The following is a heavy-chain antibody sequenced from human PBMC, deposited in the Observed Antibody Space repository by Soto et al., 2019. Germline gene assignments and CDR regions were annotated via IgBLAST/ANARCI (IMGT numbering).Heavy chain of an antibody. CDR1: GFTFSFYA. J-gene: IGHJ4*02. D-gene: IGHD3-16*01. CDR3: ARQAKIGDRSQFYFDS. Sequence: QVQLVESGGDVVQPGRSLRLSCAASGFTFSFYAMHWVRQAPGKGLEWVAVISYNGRNKHYVVSVKGRFTISRDNSQDTLYLQMDSLRADDTAVYYCARQAKIGDRSQFYFDSWGQGTLVTVSS. CDR2: ISYNGRNK. V-gene: IGHV3-30*04.